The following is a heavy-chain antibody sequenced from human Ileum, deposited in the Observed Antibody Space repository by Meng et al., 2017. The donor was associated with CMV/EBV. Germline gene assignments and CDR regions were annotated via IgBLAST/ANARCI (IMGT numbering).Heavy chain of an antibody. Sequence: QDQLVQSGGEVXXXXXSVKVSCKASGYTFTSQGITWVRQAPGQGLEWMGWINTNNGNTNYAWKFQGRVTMTTDTSTSTGYMELRSLRSDDTAVYYCARGIDEWGQGTLVTVSS. V-gene: IGHV1-18*01. CDR2: INTNNGNT. CDR3: ARGIDE. CDR1: GYTFTSQG. J-gene: IGHJ4*02.